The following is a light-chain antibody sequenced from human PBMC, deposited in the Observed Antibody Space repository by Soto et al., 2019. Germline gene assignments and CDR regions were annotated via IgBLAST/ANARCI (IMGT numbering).Light chain of an antibody. CDR2: AAS. J-gene: IGKJ1*01. CDR1: QSISSY. Sequence: DVQMTQSPASLSGSVGGRFTITFRASQSISSYLNWYQQKPGKAPKLLIYAASSLQSGVPSRFSGSGSGTDFTLTISSLQPEDFATYYCQQSYGTPGTFGQGTKVDIK. CDR3: QQSYGTPGT. V-gene: IGKV1-39*01.